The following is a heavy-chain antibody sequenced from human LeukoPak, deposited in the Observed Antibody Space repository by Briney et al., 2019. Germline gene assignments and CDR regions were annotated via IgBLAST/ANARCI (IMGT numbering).Heavy chain of an antibody. Sequence: GGSLRLSCAASGFTFSSYSMNWVRQAPGKGLEWVSFISSSSSCIYYADSVKGRFTISRDNAKNSLYLQMNSLRAEDTALYYCAKAPSSGYYYGWFDPWGQGTLVTVSS. J-gene: IGHJ5*02. CDR3: AKAPSSGYYYGWFDP. V-gene: IGHV3-21*04. D-gene: IGHD3-22*01. CDR1: GFTFSSYS. CDR2: ISSSSSCI.